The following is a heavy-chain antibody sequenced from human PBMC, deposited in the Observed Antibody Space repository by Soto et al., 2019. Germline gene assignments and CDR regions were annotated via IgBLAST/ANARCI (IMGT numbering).Heavy chain of an antibody. V-gene: IGHV4-59*08. J-gene: IGHJ6*02. CDR3: ARHGFGSLHGLVDV. D-gene: IGHD3-10*01. Sequence: QVQLQESGPGLVKPSETLSLTCTVPGGSITNYYCSWFRQSPGKGLEWIGYIGYSGASAYNRSLRRRVTMSVDTSKTQFSLMLESVTATDTAVYYCARHGFGSLHGLVDVWGQGTTVIVSS. CDR1: GGSITNYY. CDR2: IGYSGAS.